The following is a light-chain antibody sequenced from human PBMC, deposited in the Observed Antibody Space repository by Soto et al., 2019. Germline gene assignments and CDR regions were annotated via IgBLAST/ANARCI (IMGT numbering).Light chain of an antibody. V-gene: IGLV9-49*01. CDR3: GADHGSGSNFVRV. CDR2: VGTGGIVG. CDR1: SGYSNYK. Sequence: QSVLTQPPSASASLGASVTLTCTLSSGYSNYKVDWYQQRPGKGPRFVMRVGTGGIVGSKGDGIPDRFSVLGSGLNRYLTIKNIQEEDESDYHCGADHGSGSNFVRVFGGGTQLPVL. J-gene: IGLJ3*02.